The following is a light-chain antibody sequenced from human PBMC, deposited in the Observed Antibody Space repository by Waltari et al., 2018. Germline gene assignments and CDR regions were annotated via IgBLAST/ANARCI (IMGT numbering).Light chain of an antibody. CDR3: QQYYSNPAT. J-gene: IGKJ1*01. CDR2: AAS. CDR1: QGISSY. Sequence: AIRITQSPSSLSASTGDRVTSTCRASQGISSYLAWYKQKPGKAPKVLIYAASTLQSGVPSRFSGSGSGTDFTLTISCLQSEDFAIYYCQQYYSNPATFGQGTKVEIK. V-gene: IGKV1-8*01.